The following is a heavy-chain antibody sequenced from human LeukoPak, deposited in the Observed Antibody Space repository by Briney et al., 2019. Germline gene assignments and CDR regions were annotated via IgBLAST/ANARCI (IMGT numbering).Heavy chain of an antibody. CDR1: GGSFSGYY. V-gene: IGHV4-34*01. D-gene: IGHD3-22*01. CDR2: INHSGST. J-gene: IGHJ4*02. CDR3: ARSHWVKYYYDSSGYYYFFTTVVAYYFDY. Sequence: PSETLSLTCAVYGGSFSGYYWSWLRQPPGKGLEWIGEINHSGSTNYNPSLKSRVTISVDTSKNQFSLKLSSVTAADTAVYYCARSHWVKYYYDSSGYYYFFTTVVAYYFDYWGQGTLVTVSS.